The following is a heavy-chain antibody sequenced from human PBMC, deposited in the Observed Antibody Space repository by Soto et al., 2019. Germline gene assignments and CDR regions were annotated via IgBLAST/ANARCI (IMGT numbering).Heavy chain of an antibody. J-gene: IGHJ6*02. Sequence: SVKVSCKASGGTFSSYAISWVRQAPGQGLEWMGGIIPIFGTANYAQKFQGRVTITADKSTSTAYMELSSLRSEDTAVYYCARTYGSGYYPMNYYYYGMDVWGQGTTVTVSS. CDR3: ARTYGSGYYPMNYYYYGMDV. CDR2: IIPIFGTA. V-gene: IGHV1-69*06. D-gene: IGHD3-22*01. CDR1: GGTFSSYA.